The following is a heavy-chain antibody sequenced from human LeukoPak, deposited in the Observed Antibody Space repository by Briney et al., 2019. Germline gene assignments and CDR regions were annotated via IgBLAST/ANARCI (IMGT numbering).Heavy chain of an antibody. CDR3: AKEGYDSSGYYSEKIDY. CDR2: ISGSGGST. V-gene: IGHV3-23*01. D-gene: IGHD3-22*01. CDR1: GFTFSDYY. J-gene: IGHJ4*02. Sequence: GGSLRLSCAASGFTFSDYYMSWIRQAPGKGLEWVSAISGSGGSTYYADSVKGRFTISRDNSKNTLYLQMNSLRAEDTAVYYCAKEGYDSSGYYSEKIDYWGQGTLVTVSS.